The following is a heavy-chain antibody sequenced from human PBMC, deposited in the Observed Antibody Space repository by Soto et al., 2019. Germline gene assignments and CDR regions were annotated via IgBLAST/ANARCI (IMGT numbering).Heavy chain of an antibody. J-gene: IGHJ4*02. Sequence: GGSLRLSCAASGFTVSSNYMSWVRQAPGKGLEWVSVIYSGGSTYYADSVKGRFTISRDNSKNTLYLQMNSLRAEDTAVYYCARGSMITFGGVIVEPESWGQGTLVTVSS. CDR1: GFTVSSNY. V-gene: IGHV3-66*01. D-gene: IGHD3-16*02. CDR3: ARGSMITFGGVIVEPES. CDR2: IYSGGST.